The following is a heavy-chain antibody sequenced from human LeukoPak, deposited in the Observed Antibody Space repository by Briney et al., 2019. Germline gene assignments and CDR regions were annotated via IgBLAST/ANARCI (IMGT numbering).Heavy chain of an antibody. D-gene: IGHD4-17*01. Sequence: GGSLRLSCAASGFTFSSYAMSWVRQAPGKGLEWVSAISGSGGSTYYADSVKGRFTISRDNSKNTLYLQMNSLRAEDTAVFYCAKDRTSTYGDDYFDYWGQGTLVTVSS. CDR1: GFTFSSYA. CDR3: AKDRTSTYGDDYFDY. J-gene: IGHJ4*02. V-gene: IGHV3-23*01. CDR2: ISGSGGST.